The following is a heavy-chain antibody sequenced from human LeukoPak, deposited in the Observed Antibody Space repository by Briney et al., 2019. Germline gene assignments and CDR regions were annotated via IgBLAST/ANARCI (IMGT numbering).Heavy chain of an antibody. CDR1: GGSFSGYY. CDR3: ARVTVETTLDY. CDR2: INHSGST. V-gene: IGHV4-34*01. J-gene: IGHJ4*02. D-gene: IGHD4-17*01. Sequence: SETLSLTCAVYGGSFSGYYWSWIRQPPGKGLEWIGEINHSGSTNYNPSLKSRVTISVDTSKNQFSLKLSSVTAADTAVYYCARVTVETTLDYWGQGTLVTVSS.